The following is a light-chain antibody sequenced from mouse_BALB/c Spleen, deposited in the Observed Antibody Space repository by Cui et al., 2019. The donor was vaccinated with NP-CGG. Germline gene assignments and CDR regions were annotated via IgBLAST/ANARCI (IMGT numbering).Light chain of an antibody. CDR1: TGAVTTSNY. Sequence: QVVVTQESAPTTSPGETVTLTCRSSTGAVTTSNYANWVQEKVDHLFTGLIGGTNNRAPGVPARFSGSLIGDKAALTITGAQTEDEAIYFCALWYSNHWVFGGGTKLTVL. CDR3: ALWYSNHWV. J-gene: IGLJ1*01. CDR2: GTN. V-gene: IGLV1*01.